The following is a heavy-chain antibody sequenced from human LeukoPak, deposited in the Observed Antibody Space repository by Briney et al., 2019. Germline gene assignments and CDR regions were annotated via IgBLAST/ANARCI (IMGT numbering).Heavy chain of an antibody. CDR3: ARGMPAWQLVRPYFFDY. J-gene: IGHJ4*02. D-gene: IGHD1-1*01. V-gene: IGHV1-18*01. CDR1: GYTFTSYG. CDR2: ISAYNGNT. Sequence: ASVKVSCKASGYTFTSYGISWVRQAPGQGLEWMGWISAYNGNTNYAQKLQGRVTMTTDTSTSTAYMELRSLRSDDTAVYYCARGMPAWQLVRPYFFDYWGQGTLVTVSS.